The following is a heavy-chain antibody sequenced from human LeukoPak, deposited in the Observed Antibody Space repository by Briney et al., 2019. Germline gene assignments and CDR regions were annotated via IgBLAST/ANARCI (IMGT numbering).Heavy chain of an antibody. Sequence: GGSLRLSCAVSGLTLSNYGMTWVRQAPGKGLEWVAGISDTGGRTNYADSVKGRFTISRDNPKNTLYLQMNSLRAEDTAVYYCARSRLQWLVLLDYWGQGTLVTVSS. CDR1: GLTLSNYG. D-gene: IGHD6-19*01. V-gene: IGHV3-23*01. CDR2: ISDTGGRT. CDR3: ARSRLQWLVLLDY. J-gene: IGHJ4*02.